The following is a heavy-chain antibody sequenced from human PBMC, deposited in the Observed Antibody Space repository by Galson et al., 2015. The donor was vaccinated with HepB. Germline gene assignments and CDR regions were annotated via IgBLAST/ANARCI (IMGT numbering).Heavy chain of an antibody. Sequence: CAISGDSVSRNSGAWNWIRQSPSRGLEWLGRTYYRSKWYNDYAVSVKSRTTINPDTSKNQFSLQLTSVTPEDTAVYYCARAPGIAVSPNFDYWGQGTLVTVSS. CDR3: ARAPGIAVSPNFDY. CDR2: TYYRSKWYN. CDR1: GDSVSRNSGA. D-gene: IGHD6-19*01. J-gene: IGHJ4*02. V-gene: IGHV6-1*01.